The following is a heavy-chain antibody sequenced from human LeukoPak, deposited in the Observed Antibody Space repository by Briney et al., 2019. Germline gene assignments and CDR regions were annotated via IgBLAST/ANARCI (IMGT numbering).Heavy chain of an antibody. Sequence: PSETLSLTCAVSGGSISSGGYSWSWTRQPPGKGLEWIGYIYHSGSTYYNPSLKSRVTISVDRSKNQFSLKLSSVTAADTAVYYCAREGYSYGLFDYWGQGTLVTVSS. J-gene: IGHJ4*02. D-gene: IGHD5-18*01. V-gene: IGHV4-30-2*01. CDR2: IYHSGST. CDR3: AREGYSYGLFDY. CDR1: GGSISSGGYS.